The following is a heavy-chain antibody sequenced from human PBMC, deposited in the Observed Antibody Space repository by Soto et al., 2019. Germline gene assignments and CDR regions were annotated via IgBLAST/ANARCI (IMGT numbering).Heavy chain of an antibody. Sequence: QVQLVQSGAEVKKPGSSVKVSCKASGGTFSSYAISWVRQAPGQGLEWMGGIIPIFGTANYAQKFQGRVTITADDPKSTAYMELSSQRSEDTAVYYCAGDGEGSGSNWFDPWGQGTLVTVSS. CDR2: IIPIFGTA. CDR1: GGTFSSYA. J-gene: IGHJ5*02. D-gene: IGHD6-19*01. V-gene: IGHV1-69*01. CDR3: AGDGEGSGSNWFDP.